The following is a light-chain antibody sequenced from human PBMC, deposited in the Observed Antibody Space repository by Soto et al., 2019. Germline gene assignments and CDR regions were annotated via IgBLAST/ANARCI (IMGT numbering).Light chain of an antibody. CDR3: GTWDSSLSALYV. CDR2: DNN. J-gene: IGLJ1*01. V-gene: IGLV1-51*01. CDR1: SSNIGNNY. Sequence: SVLTQPPSVSAAPGQKVTISCSGSSSNIGNNYVSWYQQLPGTAPKLLIYDNNKRPSGIPDRFSGSKSGTSATLGITGLQTGDEADYYCGTWDSSLSALYVLGTGTKVTVL.